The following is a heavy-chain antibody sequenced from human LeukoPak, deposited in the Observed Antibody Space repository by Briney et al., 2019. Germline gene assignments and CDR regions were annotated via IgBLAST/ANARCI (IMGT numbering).Heavy chain of an antibody. V-gene: IGHV4-59*01. D-gene: IGHD3-22*01. J-gene: IGHJ4*02. CDR2: IYYSGST. CDR3: ARAYDSSGYYYSI. CDR1: GGSISSYY. Sequence: SETLSLTCTVSGGSISSYYWSWIRQPPGKGLEWIGYIYYSGSTNYNPSLKSRVTISVDTSKNQFSLKLSSVTAADTAVYYCARAYDSSGYYYSIWGQGTLVTVSS.